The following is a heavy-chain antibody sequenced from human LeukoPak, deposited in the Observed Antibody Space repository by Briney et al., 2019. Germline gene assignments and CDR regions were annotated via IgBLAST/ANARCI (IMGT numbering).Heavy chain of an antibody. J-gene: IGHJ3*02. CDR2: SSSSSSSI. D-gene: IGHD3-22*01. Sequence: GGSLRLSCAASGFTFSSYSMNWVRKAPGKGLEWVSYSYSSSSSSSIYYADSVKGRFTISRDNAKNSLYLQMNSLRAEDTAVYYCARKGYYSQAFDMWGQGTMVTVSS. CDR3: ARKGYYSQAFDM. CDR1: GFTFSSYS. V-gene: IGHV3-48*01.